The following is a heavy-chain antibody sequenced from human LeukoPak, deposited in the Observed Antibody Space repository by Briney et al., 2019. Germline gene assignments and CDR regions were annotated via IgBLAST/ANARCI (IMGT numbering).Heavy chain of an antibody. CDR3: ARDRHVPGLYYYYMDV. CDR1: GVSISSYY. CDR2: IHYSGSS. V-gene: IGHV4-59*01. J-gene: IGHJ6*03. D-gene: IGHD6-6*01. Sequence: SETLSLTCSVSGVSISSYYWSWIRQPPGKGLEWIGYIHYSGSSNYNPSLRGRVTISVDTSKNQFSLKLSSVTAADTAVYFCARDRHVPGLYYYYMDVWGKGTTVTVSS.